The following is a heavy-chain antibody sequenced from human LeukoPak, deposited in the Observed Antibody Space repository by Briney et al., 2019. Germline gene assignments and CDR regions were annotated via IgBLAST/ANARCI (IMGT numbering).Heavy chain of an antibody. Sequence: PGGSLRLSCAASGFTFSSYTMNWVRQAPGKGLEWVSSISTSSSCIYYADSVKGRFTISRDNAKNSLYLQMNSLRAEDTAVYYCARGDLYYYDSSGGDYWGQGTLVTVSS. CDR1: GFTFSSYT. CDR3: ARGDLYYYDSSGGDY. V-gene: IGHV3-21*01. CDR2: ISTSSSCI. D-gene: IGHD3-22*01. J-gene: IGHJ4*02.